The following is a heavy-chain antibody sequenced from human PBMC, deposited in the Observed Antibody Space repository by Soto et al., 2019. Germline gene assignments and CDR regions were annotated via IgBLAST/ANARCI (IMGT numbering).Heavy chain of an antibody. CDR3: ARERYSSRWSPRYNWFDP. CDR2: IYYSGST. CDR1: GGSISSGDYY. Sequence: KTSETLSLTCTVSGGSISSGDYYWSWIRQPPGKGLEWIGYIYYSGSTYYNPSLKSRVTISVDTSKNQFSLKLSSVTAADTAVYYCARERYSSRWSPRYNWFDPWGQGTLVTVSS. D-gene: IGHD6-13*01. V-gene: IGHV4-30-4*01. J-gene: IGHJ5*02.